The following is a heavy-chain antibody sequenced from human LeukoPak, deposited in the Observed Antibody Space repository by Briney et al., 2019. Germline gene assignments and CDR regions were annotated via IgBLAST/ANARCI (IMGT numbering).Heavy chain of an antibody. CDR1: GYSISSGYY. D-gene: IGHD2-2*01. J-gene: IGHJ6*03. Sequence: SETLSLTCAVSGYSISSGYYWGWIRQPPGKGLEWIGSIYHSGSTYYNPPLKSRVTISVDTSKNQFSLKLSSVTAADTAVYYCARLTSSTSSPRYYYYYYYMDVWGKGTTVTVSS. CDR3: ARLTSSTSSPRYYYYYYYMDV. V-gene: IGHV4-38-2*01. CDR2: IYHSGST.